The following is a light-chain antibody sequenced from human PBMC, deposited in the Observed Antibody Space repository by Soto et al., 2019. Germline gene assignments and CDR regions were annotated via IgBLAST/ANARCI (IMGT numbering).Light chain of an antibody. J-gene: IGLJ2*01. CDR3: QGWDSSTVV. CDR1: KLGDKY. CDR2: QDS. V-gene: IGLV3-1*01. Sequence: SYELTQPPSVSVSPGQTASITCSGDKLGDKYACWYQQKPGQSPVLVIYQDSKRPSGIPERFSGSISGNTATLTISGTEAMDEADYYCQGWDSSTVVFCGGTKLTVL.